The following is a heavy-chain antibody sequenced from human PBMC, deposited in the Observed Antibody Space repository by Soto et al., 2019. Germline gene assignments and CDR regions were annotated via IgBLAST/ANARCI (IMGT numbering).Heavy chain of an antibody. V-gene: IGHV3-33*01. Sequence: GGSLRLSCAASGFTFCDYGMHWVRQAPGKGLEWVAVIWFDGSNKYFADSVKGRFTISRGNSKNTLYLQMNSLRVDDTALYYCFRDDGTRDRYSLHFWGQGTLVTVSS. CDR3: FRDDGTRDRYSLHF. J-gene: IGHJ4*02. CDR1: GFTFCDYG. D-gene: IGHD4-4*01. CDR2: IWFDGSNK.